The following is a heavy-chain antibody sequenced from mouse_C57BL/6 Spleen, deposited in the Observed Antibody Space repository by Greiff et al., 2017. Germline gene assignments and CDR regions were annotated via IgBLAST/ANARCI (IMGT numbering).Heavy chain of an antibody. CDR3: TRRLPYAMDD. CDR2: IDPETGGT. Sequence: QVQLQQSGAELVRPGASVTLSCKASGYTFTDYEMHWVKQTPVHGLEWIGAIDPETGGTAYNQKFKGKAILTADKSSSTAYMELRSLTSEDSAVYYCTRRLPYAMDDWGQGTSVTVSS. J-gene: IGHJ4*01. CDR1: GYTFTDYE. D-gene: IGHD2-4*01. V-gene: IGHV1-15*01.